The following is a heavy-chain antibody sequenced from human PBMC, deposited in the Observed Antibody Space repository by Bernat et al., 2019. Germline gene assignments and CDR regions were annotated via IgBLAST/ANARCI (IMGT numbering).Heavy chain of an antibody. CDR2: ISSSGGST. CDR1: GFTFSSYA. D-gene: IGHD1-14*01. CDR3: ARGPGPYYFDY. Sequence: EVQLLESGGGLVQPGGTLRLSCAASGFTFSSYAMSWVRQAPGKGLEWVSAISSSGGSTYYADSVKGRFTISRDNAKNSLYLQMNSLRAEDTAVYYCARGPGPYYFDYWGQGTLVTVSS. V-gene: IGHV3-23*01. J-gene: IGHJ4*02.